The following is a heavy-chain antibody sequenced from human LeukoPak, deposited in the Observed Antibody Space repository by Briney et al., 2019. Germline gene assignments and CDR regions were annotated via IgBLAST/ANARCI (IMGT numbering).Heavy chain of an antibody. D-gene: IGHD3-16*01. J-gene: IGHJ5*02. CDR2: INHSGST. CDR3: ARVQPGLGWFDP. V-gene: IGHV4-34*01. CDR1: GGSFSGYY. Sequence: SETLSPTCAVYGGSFSGYYWSWIRQPPGKGLEWIGEINHSGSTNYNPSLKSRVTISVDTSKNQFSLKLSSVTAADTAVYYCARVQPGLGWFDPWGQGTLVTVSS.